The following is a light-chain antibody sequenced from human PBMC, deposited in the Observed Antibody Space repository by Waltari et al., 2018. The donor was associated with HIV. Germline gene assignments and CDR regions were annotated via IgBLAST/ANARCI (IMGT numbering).Light chain of an antibody. CDR3: QQYYATPRT. CDR1: QSLSHSFNNNNY. J-gene: IGKJ1*01. V-gene: IGKV4-1*01. CDR2: WAS. Sequence: DIVLTQSPESLSVSLGERATINYKSSQSLSHSFNNNNYLAWYQQKPGQAPRLLTYWASTRGTGVPDRFSGSGSGTDFTLSISSLQAEDVAIYYCQQYYATPRTFGQGTRVEV.